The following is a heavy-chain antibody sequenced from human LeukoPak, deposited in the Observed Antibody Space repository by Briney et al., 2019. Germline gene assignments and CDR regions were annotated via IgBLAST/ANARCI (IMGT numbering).Heavy chain of an antibody. CDR2: VGSSNNYI. CDR3: ARDGRDCSSTSCYWVY. Sequence: PGGSLRLSCAASGFTFSSYTMTWVRRAPGKGLEWVSSVGSSNNYIHYADSMKGRVTISRDNAKNSLYLQMDSLRVEDTAVYYCARDGRDCSSTSCYWVYWGQGTLVIVSS. D-gene: IGHD2-2*01. CDR1: GFTFSSYT. V-gene: IGHV3-21*01. J-gene: IGHJ4*02.